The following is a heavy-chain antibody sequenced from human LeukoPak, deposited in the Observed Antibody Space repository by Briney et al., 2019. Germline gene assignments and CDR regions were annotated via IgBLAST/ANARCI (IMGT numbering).Heavy chain of an antibody. Sequence: SETLSLTCTVSGGSISSYYWSWVRQPAGKGLEWIGRIYHSGSTYYNPSIKSRVTISVDTSKNQFYLKVNSVTAADTAVYYCVRHGEYWGQGTLVTVSS. CDR3: VRHGEY. V-gene: IGHV4-59*08. J-gene: IGHJ4*02. CDR2: IYHSGST. CDR1: GGSISSYY. D-gene: IGHD7-27*01.